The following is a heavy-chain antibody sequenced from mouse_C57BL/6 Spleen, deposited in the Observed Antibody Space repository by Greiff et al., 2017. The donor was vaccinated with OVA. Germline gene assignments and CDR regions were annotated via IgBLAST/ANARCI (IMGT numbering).Heavy chain of an antibody. CDR3: ERYGSSPFMGY. J-gene: IGHJ4*01. V-gene: IGHV1-4*01. Sequence: QVHVKQSGAELARPGASVKMSCKASGYTFTSYTMHWVKQRPGQGLEWIGYINPSSGYTKYNQKFKDKATLTADKSSSTAYMQLSSLTSEDSAVYYCERYGSSPFMGYWGQGTSVTVDS. CDR2: INPSSGYT. CDR1: GYTFTSYT. D-gene: IGHD1-1*01.